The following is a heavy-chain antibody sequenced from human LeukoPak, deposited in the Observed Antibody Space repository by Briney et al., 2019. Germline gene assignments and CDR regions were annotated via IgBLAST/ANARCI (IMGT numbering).Heavy chain of an antibody. CDR1: GFTFGNCA. J-gene: IGHJ4*02. CDR3: TRDSGDSSGWYPSDFDY. CDR2: IRSKAYGGTT. D-gene: IGHD6-19*01. Sequence: GGSLRLSCTASGFTFGNCAMSWFRQAPGKGLEWVGFIRSKAYGGTTEYAASVKGRFTISRDDSKSVAYLQMNSLKTEDTAVYYCTRDSGDSSGWYPSDFDYWGQGTLVTVSS. V-gene: IGHV3-49*03.